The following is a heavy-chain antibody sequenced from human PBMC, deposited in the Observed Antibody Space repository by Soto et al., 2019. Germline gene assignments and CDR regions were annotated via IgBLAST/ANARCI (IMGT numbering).Heavy chain of an antibody. Sequence: SETLSLTCTVSGGSISSSSYYWGWIRQPPGKGLEWIGSIYYSGSTYYSPSLKSRVTISLDTSKNQFSLTLSAVTAADTAMYYCSTRAYDTNGYYRFDPWGQGTLVNVSS. J-gene: IGHJ5*01. CDR2: IYYSGST. CDR3: STRAYDTNGYYRFDP. V-gene: IGHV4-39*07. D-gene: IGHD3-22*01. CDR1: GGSISSSSYY.